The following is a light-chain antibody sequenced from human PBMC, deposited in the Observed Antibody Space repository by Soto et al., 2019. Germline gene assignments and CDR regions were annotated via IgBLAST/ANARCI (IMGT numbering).Light chain of an antibody. J-gene: IGLJ1*01. Sequence: QSALTQPPSVSGSPGQSVTIFCTGTSSDVGSYNRVSWYQQPPGTAPKVIIYEVSNRPSGVPDRFSGSKSGNTASLTISGLQPEDEADYYCYSFTSSNTYVFGTGTKVTVL. CDR3: YSFTSSNTYV. V-gene: IGLV2-18*02. CDR1: SSDVGSYNR. CDR2: EVS.